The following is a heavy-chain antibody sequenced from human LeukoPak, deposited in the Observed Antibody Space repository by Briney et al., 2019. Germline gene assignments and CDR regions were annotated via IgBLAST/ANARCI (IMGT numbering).Heavy chain of an antibody. CDR1: GGTFSSYG. CDR3: AVDIAAAGDDAFDI. CDR2: ISAYNGNT. J-gene: IGHJ3*02. Sequence: ASVKVSCKASGGTFSSYGISWVRQAPGQGLEWMGWISAYNGNTNYAQKLQGRVTMTTDTSTSTAYMELRSLRSDDTAVYYCAVDIAAAGDDAFDIWGQGTMVTVSS. D-gene: IGHD6-13*01. V-gene: IGHV1-18*01.